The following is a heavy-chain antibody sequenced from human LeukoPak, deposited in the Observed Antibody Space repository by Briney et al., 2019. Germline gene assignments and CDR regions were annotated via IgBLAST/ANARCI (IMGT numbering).Heavy chain of an antibody. CDR3: ARDGYGDYVRLITN. D-gene: IGHD4-17*01. CDR2: IIPIFGTA. Sequence: GASVKVSCKASGGTFSSYAISWVRQAPGQGLEWMGGIIPIFGTANYAQKFQGRVTITADESTSTAYMELSSLRSEDTAVYYCARDGYGDYVRLITNWGQGTLVTVSS. J-gene: IGHJ4*02. CDR1: GGTFSSYA. V-gene: IGHV1-69*13.